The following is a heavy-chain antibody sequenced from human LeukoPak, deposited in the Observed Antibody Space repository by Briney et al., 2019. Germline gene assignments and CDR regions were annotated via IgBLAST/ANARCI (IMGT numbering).Heavy chain of an antibody. CDR2: IYYSGST. V-gene: IGHV4-39*01. CDR3: ARICSTSCVDY. D-gene: IGHD2-2*01. J-gene: IGHJ4*02. Sequence: SQTLSLTCTVSGGSLSSGDYYWGWIRQPPGKGLEWIGSIYYSGSTYYNPSLKSRVTISVDTSKNQFSLKLSSVTAADTAVYYCARICSTSCVDYWGQGTLVTVSS. CDR1: GGSLSSGDYY.